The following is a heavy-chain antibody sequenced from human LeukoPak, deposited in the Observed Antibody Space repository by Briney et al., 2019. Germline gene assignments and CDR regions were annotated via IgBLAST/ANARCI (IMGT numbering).Heavy chain of an antibody. Sequence: GGSLRLSCAASGFTFSSYGMHWVRQAPGKGLEWVAVIWYDGSNKYYADSVKGRFTISRDNSKNTLYLQMNSLRAEDTAVYYCARDAYCSSTSCPLYFGYWGQGTLVTVSS. J-gene: IGHJ4*02. V-gene: IGHV3-33*01. CDR1: GFTFSSYG. CDR2: IWYDGSNK. CDR3: ARDAYCSSTSCPLYFGY. D-gene: IGHD2-2*01.